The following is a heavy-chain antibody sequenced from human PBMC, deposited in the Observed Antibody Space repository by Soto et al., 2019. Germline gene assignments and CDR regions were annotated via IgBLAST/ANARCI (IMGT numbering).Heavy chain of an antibody. CDR1: GFTFSIYD. D-gene: IGHD3-22*01. Sequence: QAGGSLRLSCAASGFTFSIYDMHWVRRATGKGLEWVSAIGTAGDTYYPGSVKGRFTISRENAKNSLYLQMNSLRAGDTAVYYCARAGYDSSGYYYLSWGQGTLVTVSS. CDR3: ARAGYDSSGYYYLS. J-gene: IGHJ5*02. V-gene: IGHV3-13*01. CDR2: IGTAGDT.